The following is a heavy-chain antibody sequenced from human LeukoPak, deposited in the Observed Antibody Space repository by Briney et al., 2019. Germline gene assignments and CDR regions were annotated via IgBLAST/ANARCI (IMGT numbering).Heavy chain of an antibody. CDR3: AIARNPMIVVDVFEI. CDR1: GGTLSSYA. CDR2: IIPIFDTA. V-gene: IGHV1-69*05. Sequence: ASVKVSCKVSGGTLSSYAITGVRQAPGQGLEWMGGIIPIFDTAEYAQKFQGRVTITTDESTRTAHMERRSPRSEDTAGYYCAIARNPMIVVDVFEIRGQGARVTVSS. J-gene: IGHJ3*02. D-gene: IGHD3-22*01.